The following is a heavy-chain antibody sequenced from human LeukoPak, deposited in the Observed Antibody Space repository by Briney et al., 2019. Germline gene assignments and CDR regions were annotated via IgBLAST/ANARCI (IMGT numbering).Heavy chain of an antibody. CDR3: ARAPGWGITGSNWFDP. D-gene: IGHD1-20*01. V-gene: IGHV1-18*01. CDR1: GYTFTSYG. CDR2: ISAYNGNT. Sequence: ASVKVSCKASGYTFTSYGISWVRQAPGQGREWMGWISAYNGNTNYAQKIQGRVTMTTDTSTSTAYMDLRSLRSDDTAVYYCARAPGWGITGSNWFDPWGQGTLVTVSS. J-gene: IGHJ5*02.